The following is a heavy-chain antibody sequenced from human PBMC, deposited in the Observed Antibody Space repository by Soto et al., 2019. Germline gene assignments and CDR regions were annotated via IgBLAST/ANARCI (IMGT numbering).Heavy chain of an antibody. CDR2: ISSSSSSI. J-gene: IGHJ4*02. CDR3: ARHLWSPHDY. D-gene: IGHD1-1*01. Sequence: EVQLVESGGGLVQPGGSLRLSCAASGFTFSSYSMNWVRQAPGKGLEWVSDISSSSSSIYYADSVKGRFTISRDNAKNSRYLQMNSLRAEDTAVYYCARHLWSPHDYWGQGTLVTVSS. CDR1: GFTFSSYS. V-gene: IGHV3-48*01.